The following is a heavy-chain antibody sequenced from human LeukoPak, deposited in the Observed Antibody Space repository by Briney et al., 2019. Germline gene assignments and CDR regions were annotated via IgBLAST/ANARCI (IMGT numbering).Heavy chain of an antibody. J-gene: IGHJ4*02. D-gene: IGHD2-15*01. CDR2: ISSSSRII. CDR3: AKRGPYDC. Sequence: PGGSLRLSCAASGFTLSTYSMNWVRQAPGKGLEWVSYISSSSRIISYADSVKGRFTISRDNAKNSLSLQMNSLRAEDTAVYFCAKRGPYDCWGQGTLVTVSS. CDR1: GFTLSTYS. V-gene: IGHV3-48*04.